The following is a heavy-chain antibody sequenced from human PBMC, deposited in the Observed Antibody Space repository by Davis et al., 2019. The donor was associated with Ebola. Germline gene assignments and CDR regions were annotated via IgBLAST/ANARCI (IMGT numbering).Heavy chain of an antibody. CDR2: IYPGDSDT. CDR3: ARGALNPYNWNYPDAFDI. J-gene: IGHJ3*02. Sequence: PGGSLRLSCKGSGYSFTSYWIGWVRQMPGKGLEWMGIIYPGDSDTRYSPSFQGQVTISADKSISTAYLQWSSLKASDTAMYYCARGALNPYNWNYPDAFDIWGQGTMVTVSS. V-gene: IGHV5-51*01. CDR1: GYSFTSYW. D-gene: IGHD1-7*01.